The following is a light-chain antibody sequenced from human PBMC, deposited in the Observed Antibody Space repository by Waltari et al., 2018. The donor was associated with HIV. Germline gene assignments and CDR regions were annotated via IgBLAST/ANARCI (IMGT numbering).Light chain of an antibody. V-gene: IGLV1-47*01. CDR1: YSNTARDD. J-gene: IGLJ1*01. CDR3: ASLDDSLNAFV. CDR2: RNI. Sequence: QSVLTQQHSTPATPGPRIALSSSGLYSNTARDDVYWYQQPPRTAPKVFIYRNIRRTSGDPGRFSGSKSGTSASLIISGLRSGDEADYYCASLDDSLNAFVFGTGTKVTVL.